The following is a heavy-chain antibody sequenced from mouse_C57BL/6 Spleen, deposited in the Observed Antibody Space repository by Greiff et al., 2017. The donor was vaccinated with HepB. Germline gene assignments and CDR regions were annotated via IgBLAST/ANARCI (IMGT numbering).Heavy chain of an antibody. D-gene: IGHD1-1*01. J-gene: IGHJ4*01. V-gene: IGHV1-19*01. Sequence: EVQLQQSGPVLVKPGASVKMSCKASGYTFTDYYMNWVKQSHGKSLEWIGVINPYNGGTSYNQKFKGKATLTVDKSSSTAYMELNSLTSEDSAVYYCARDYGAMDYWGQGTSVTVSS. CDR3: ARDYGAMDY. CDR1: GYTFTDYY. CDR2: INPYNGGT.